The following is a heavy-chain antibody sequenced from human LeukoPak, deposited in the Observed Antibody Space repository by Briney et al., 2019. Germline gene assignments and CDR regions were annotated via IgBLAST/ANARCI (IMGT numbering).Heavy chain of an antibody. CDR2: INPNSGGT. D-gene: IGHD2-15*01. Sequence: ASVKVSCKASGYTFTGYYILWVRQAPGQGLEWMGWINPNSGGTNYAQKFQGRVTMTRDTSISTAYMALARLSSDDTAVYYCPREGRGWAFDIWGQGTMVTVSS. CDR3: PREGRGWAFDI. V-gene: IGHV1-2*02. J-gene: IGHJ3*02. CDR1: GYTFTGYY.